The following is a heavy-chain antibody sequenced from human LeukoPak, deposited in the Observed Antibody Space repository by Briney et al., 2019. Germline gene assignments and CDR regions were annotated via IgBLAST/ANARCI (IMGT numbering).Heavy chain of an antibody. CDR2: IIAYNGNT. CDR1: GYTFTSYG. Sequence: ASVKVSCKASGYTFTSYGISWVRQAPGQGLEWMGWIIAYNGNTNYAQKLQGRVTMTTDTSTSTAYMELRSLRPDDTAVYYCARAFQRVRGTWFDPWGQGTLVTVSS. CDR3: ARAFQRVRGTWFDP. D-gene: IGHD3-10*01. J-gene: IGHJ5*02. V-gene: IGHV1-18*01.